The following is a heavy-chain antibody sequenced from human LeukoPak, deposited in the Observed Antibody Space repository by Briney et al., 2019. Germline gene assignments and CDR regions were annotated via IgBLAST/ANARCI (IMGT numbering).Heavy chain of an antibody. J-gene: IGHJ4*02. D-gene: IGHD1-14*01. CDR1: GGSISSSSYY. V-gene: IGHV3-30-3*01. Sequence: LSLTCTVSGGSISSSSYYWGWIRQPPGKGLEWVSLISNDGSNKYYADSVKGRFTISRDNSKNSLYLQMNSLRVEDTAVYYCARAEPIDFWGQGTLVTVSS. CDR2: ISNDGSNK. CDR3: ARAEPIDF.